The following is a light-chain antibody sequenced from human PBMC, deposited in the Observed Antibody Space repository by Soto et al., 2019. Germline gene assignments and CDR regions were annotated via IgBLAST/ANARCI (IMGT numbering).Light chain of an antibody. V-gene: IGLV2-14*03. CDR3: SSSTTTSTRI. CDR2: DVS. CDR1: SSDIGSTKY. Sequence: QSVLTQPASVSGSPGQSITVSCTGTSSDIGSTKYVSWYQQHPGKAPKLIIYDVSDRPSGVSNRFSCSKSGNSASLTISGLQAEDEADYYCSSSTTTSTRIFGGGTKLTVL. J-gene: IGLJ2*01.